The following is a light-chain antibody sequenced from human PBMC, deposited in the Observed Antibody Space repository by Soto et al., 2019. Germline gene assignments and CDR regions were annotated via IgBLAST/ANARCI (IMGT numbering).Light chain of an antibody. CDR2: AAS. Sequence: DIVLTQSPGTLSLSPGERATPSCRASQSVGSDYFAWYQQKPGQAPRLVIYAASTRATGIPDRFSGSGSGTDFNLTISRLEPEDFAVYYCQQYVRSLPITFGPGTKVDIK. CDR3: QQYVRSLPIT. J-gene: IGKJ3*01. V-gene: IGKV3-20*01. CDR1: QSVGSDY.